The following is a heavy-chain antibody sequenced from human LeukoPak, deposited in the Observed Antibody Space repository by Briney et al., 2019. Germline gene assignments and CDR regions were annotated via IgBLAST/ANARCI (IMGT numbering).Heavy chain of an antibody. V-gene: IGHV3-30*03. CDR3: ARAGYCSGDSCHSYYYIDV. CDR1: GW. D-gene: IGHD2-15*01. CDR2: ISYDGSNQ. Sequence: GGSLRLSCAGSGWMHWVRQAPGKGLEWVAIISYDGSNQYYADSVKGRFTISRDNSKNTLFLQMNSLRAEDTAVYYCARAGYCSGDSCHSYYYIDVWGKGTTVIVSS. J-gene: IGHJ6*03.